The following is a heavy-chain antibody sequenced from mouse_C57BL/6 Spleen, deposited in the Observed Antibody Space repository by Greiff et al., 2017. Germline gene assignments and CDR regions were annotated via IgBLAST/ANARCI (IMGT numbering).Heavy chain of an antibody. CDR3: ARVSGDYDEGGYWYFDV. Sequence: EVKLQESGPGLVKPSQSLSLTCSVTGYSITSGYYWNWIRQFPGNKLEWMGYISYDGSNNYNPSLKNLISIPRDTPKNQFFLKLNSVTTEDTATYYCARVSGDYDEGGYWYFDVWGTGTTVTVSS. J-gene: IGHJ1*03. CDR1: GYSITSGYY. CDR2: ISYDGSN. V-gene: IGHV3-6*01. D-gene: IGHD2-4*01.